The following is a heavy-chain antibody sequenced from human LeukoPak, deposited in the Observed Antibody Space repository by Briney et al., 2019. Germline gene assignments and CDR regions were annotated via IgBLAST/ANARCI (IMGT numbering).Heavy chain of an antibody. J-gene: IGHJ4*02. CDR1: GFIFDDYA. D-gene: IGHD6-19*01. CDR3: ASGRDIAVAGPGGYFDY. Sequence: GRSLRLSCAASGFIFDDYAMHWVRQAPGKGLEWVSGISWNSGSLAYADSVKGRFTISRDNAKNSLFLQMNSLTAEDTAVYYCASGRDIAVAGPGGYFDYWGQGTLVTVSS. CDR2: ISWNSGSL. V-gene: IGHV3-9*01.